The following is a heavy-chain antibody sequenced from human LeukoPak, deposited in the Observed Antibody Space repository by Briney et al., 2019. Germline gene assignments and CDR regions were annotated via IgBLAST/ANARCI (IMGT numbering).Heavy chain of an antibody. Sequence: SETLSLTCNVSGVSVTDGRYYWTWIRHHPGKGLEWMGYKYYGGSVKYNPSLKSRLTISIDTSKNQFSLQLSSVTAADTATYYCATPYCSSISCFDVFNVWGQGTRVTVSS. CDR1: GVSVTDGRYY. J-gene: IGHJ3*01. V-gene: IGHV4-31*03. CDR2: KYYGGSV. CDR3: ATPYCSSISCFDVFNV. D-gene: IGHD2-2*01.